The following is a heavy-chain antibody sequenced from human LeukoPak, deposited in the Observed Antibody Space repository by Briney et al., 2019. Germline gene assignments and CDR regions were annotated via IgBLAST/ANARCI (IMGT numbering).Heavy chain of an antibody. J-gene: IGHJ4*02. CDR2: IYYSGST. Sequence: SETLSLTCAVYGGSFSGYYWSWIRQPPGKGLEWIGYIYYSGSTYYNPSLKSRVTISVDTSKNQFSLKLSSVTAADTAVYYCARERFYGDYPYYFDYWGQGTLVTVSS. CDR1: GGSFSGYY. V-gene: IGHV4-34*09. D-gene: IGHD4-17*01. CDR3: ARERFYGDYPYYFDY.